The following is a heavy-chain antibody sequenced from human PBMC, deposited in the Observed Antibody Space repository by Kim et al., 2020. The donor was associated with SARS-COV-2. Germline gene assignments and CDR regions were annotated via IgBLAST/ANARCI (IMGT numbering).Heavy chain of an antibody. Sequence: SETLSLTCAVYGGSFSGYYWSWIRQPPGKGLEWIGEINHSGSTNYNPSLKSRVTISVDTSKNQFSLKLSSVTAADTAVYYCARGRSTGYCSSTSCYAYY. V-gene: IGHV4-34*01. CDR1: GGSFSGYY. CDR2: INHSGST. J-gene: IGHJ6*01. D-gene: IGHD2-2*01. CDR3: ARGRSTGYCSSTSCYAYY.